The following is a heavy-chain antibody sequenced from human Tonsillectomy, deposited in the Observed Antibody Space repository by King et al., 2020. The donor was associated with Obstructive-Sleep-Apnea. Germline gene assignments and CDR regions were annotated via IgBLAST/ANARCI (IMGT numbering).Heavy chain of an antibody. CDR3: AKGQSDYFDNSGYYGVDY. CDR2: ISYDGTNK. D-gene: IGHD3-22*01. V-gene: IGHV3-30*18. CDR1: GFTFSNYG. Sequence: VQLVQSGGGVVQPGRSLRLSCAASGFTFSNYGMHWVRQAPGKGLGWVAVISYDGTNKYYADSVKGRFTISRDNSKDTLYLQMNSLRPEDTAFYYCAKGQSDYFDNSGYYGVDYWGLGTLVTVSS. J-gene: IGHJ4*02.